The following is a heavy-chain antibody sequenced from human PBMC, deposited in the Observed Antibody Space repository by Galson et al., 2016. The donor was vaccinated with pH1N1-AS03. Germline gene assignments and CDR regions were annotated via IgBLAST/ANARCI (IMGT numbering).Heavy chain of an antibody. J-gene: IGHJ6*02. V-gene: IGHV1-2*04. CDR1: GYILTGFY. Sequence: SVKVSCKASGYILTGFYVHWVRQAPGQGLEWMGWINTDSGVTNYAQKLEAWVTMTRDTSVHTAHMELYGLKSDDTAVYYCARDPRGRCNSATCPTTYYCGMDVEGQGTTVIV. CDR2: INTDSGVT. D-gene: IGHD2/OR15-2a*01. CDR3: ARDPRGRCNSATCPTTYYCGMDV.